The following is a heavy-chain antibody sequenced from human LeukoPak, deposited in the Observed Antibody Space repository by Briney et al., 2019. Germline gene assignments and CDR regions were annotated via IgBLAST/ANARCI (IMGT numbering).Heavy chain of an antibody. D-gene: IGHD3-10*01. J-gene: IGHJ5*02. V-gene: IGHV4-59*01. CDR1: GGSISSYY. Sequence: PSETLSLTCTVSGGSISSYYWSWIRQPPGKGLEWIGYIYYSGSTNYNPSLKSRVTISVKTSKNQFSLKLRSVTAADTAVYYCARGGYYGSGNDFRFDPWGQGTLVTVSS. CDR3: ARGGYYGSGNDFRFDP. CDR2: IYYSGST.